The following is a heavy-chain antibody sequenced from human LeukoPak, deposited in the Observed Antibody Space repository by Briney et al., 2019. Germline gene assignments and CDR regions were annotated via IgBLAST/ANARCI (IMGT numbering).Heavy chain of an antibody. J-gene: IGHJ4*02. Sequence: ASVKVSCKTSGYAFTTFGFSWVRQAPGQGLEWMGWMDAYNDNTNYAQKLQGRVTLTTDTPTSTAYMELRSLRSDDTAVYYCARRDRIAVATDYWGQGTLVTVSS. CDR2: MDAYNDNT. CDR3: ARRDRIAVATDY. D-gene: IGHD6-19*01. CDR1: GYAFTTFG. V-gene: IGHV1-18*04.